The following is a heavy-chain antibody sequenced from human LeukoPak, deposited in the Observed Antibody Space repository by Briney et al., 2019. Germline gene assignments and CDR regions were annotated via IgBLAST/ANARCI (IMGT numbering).Heavy chain of an antibody. V-gene: IGHV4-59*01. CDR1: GGSISSYY. CDR2: IYYSGST. CDR3: ARVSAGLEYFDL. J-gene: IGHJ2*01. Sequence: PSETLSLTCIVSGGSISSYYWSWIRQPPGKGLEWIGNIYYSGSTNYSPSLKSRVTISVDTSKNQFSLKLSSMTAADTAVYYCARVSAGLEYFDLWGRGTLVTVSS. D-gene: IGHD1-1*01.